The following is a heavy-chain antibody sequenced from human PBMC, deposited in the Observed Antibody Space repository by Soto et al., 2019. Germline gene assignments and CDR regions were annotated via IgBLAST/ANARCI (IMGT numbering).Heavy chain of an antibody. V-gene: IGHV3-66*01. CDR2: IYSGGST. D-gene: IGHD3-10*01. CDR1: GFTVSSNY. CDR3: AAGFGDSFDS. J-gene: IGHJ4*02. Sequence: GGSLRLSCAASGFTVSSNYMSWVRQAPGKGLEWVSAIYSGGSTHYADSVKGRFTISRDKSKNTLYLQMNSLRAEDTAVYYCAAGFGDSFDSRGKGTLVTVSS.